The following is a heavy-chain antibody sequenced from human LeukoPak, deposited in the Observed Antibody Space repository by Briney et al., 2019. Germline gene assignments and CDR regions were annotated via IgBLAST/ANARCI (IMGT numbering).Heavy chain of an antibody. D-gene: IGHD5-12*01. J-gene: IGHJ4*02. CDR2: IYYSGST. Sequence: PSETLSLTCTVSGGSISSSSYYWGWIRQPPGKGLEWIGSIYYSGSTYYNPSLKSRVTISVDTSKNQFSLKLSSVTAADTAVYYCAGLGYSGYDRFGYWGQGTLVTVSS. V-gene: IGHV4-39*07. CDR1: GGSISSSSYY. CDR3: AGLGYSGYDRFGY.